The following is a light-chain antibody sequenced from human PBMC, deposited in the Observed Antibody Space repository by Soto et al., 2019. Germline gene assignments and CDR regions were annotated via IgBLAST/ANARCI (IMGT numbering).Light chain of an antibody. CDR1: LNINNY. CDR2: DAS. J-gene: IGKJ5*01. CDR3: QQYENLPT. V-gene: IGKV1-33*01. Sequence: DIQMTQFASSLSASVGDRFTITSHASLNINNYLNWYQQKPGRAPKLLIYDASNLEAGVPSRFRGSGSGTDFTFTISRLQPEDIATYYRQQYENLPTFGQGTRLEIK.